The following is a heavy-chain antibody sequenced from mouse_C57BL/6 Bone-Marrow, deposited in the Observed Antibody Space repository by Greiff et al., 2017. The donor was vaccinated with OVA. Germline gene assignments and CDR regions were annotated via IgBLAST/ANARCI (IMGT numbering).Heavy chain of an antibody. CDR1: GYTFTSYW. CDR2: IYPGSGST. CDR3: ASYGQNYYGSPFAD. D-gene: IGHD1-1*01. J-gene: IGHJ3*01. V-gene: IGHV1-55*01. Sequence: QVQLQQSGAELVKPGASVKMSCKASGYTFTSYWITWVKQRPGQGLEWIGDIYPGSGSTNYNEKFKSKATLTVDTSSSTAYMQLSSLTSEDSAVYYCASYGQNYYGSPFADWGQGTLVTVSA.